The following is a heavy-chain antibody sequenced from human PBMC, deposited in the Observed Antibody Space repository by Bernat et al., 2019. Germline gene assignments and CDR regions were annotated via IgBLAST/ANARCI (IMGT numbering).Heavy chain of an antibody. D-gene: IGHD3-9*01. Sequence: EVQLVESGGGLVKPGGSLRLSCAASGFTVSSAWMNWVRQAPGRGLEWVGRIKSKADGGATDYAAPVKGRFAISRDDSKNKLYLQVDSLKTEDTAVYYCTTVSTGSLTYWGRGTLVTVSS. V-gene: IGHV3-15*07. CDR3: TTVSTGSLTY. J-gene: IGHJ4*02. CDR1: GFTVSSAW. CDR2: IKSKADGGAT.